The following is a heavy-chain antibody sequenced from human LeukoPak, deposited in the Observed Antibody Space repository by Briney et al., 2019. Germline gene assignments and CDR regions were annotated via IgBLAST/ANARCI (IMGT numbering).Heavy chain of an antibody. CDR3: AGHYGSWFDF. J-gene: IGHJ4*02. CDR1: VGSIRSYY. Sequence: SETVSLTCTVSVGSIRSYYWRWIRQPPGKGLEWIGYIYYSGSTNYNPSLKSRVTISIDTSKNQFSLKLSSVTAADTAMYYCAGHYGSWFDFWGQGTLVT. D-gene: IGHD3-10*01. CDR2: IYYSGST. V-gene: IGHV4-59*01.